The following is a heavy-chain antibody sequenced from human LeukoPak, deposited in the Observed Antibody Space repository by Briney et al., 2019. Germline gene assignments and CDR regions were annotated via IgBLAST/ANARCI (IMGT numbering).Heavy chain of an antibody. CDR2: FYYTGSI. V-gene: IGHV4-39*07. J-gene: IGHJ4*02. CDR1: GGSISSTSNY. CDR3: ASVPYSLVKAPDC. Sequence: SETLSLTCLVSGGSISSTSNYWGWIRQSPGRGLEWIGSFYYTGSIFDNRSLRSRVTISIDMSKNRFLLKLTSVTAADTAVYYCASVPYSLVKAPDCWGQGTLVIVSS. D-gene: IGHD2-21*01.